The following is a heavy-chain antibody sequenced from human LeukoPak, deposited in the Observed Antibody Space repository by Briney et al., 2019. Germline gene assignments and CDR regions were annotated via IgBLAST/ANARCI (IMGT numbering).Heavy chain of an antibody. Sequence: PSQTLSLTCAISGDSVSSNSASWNWIRQSPSRGLEWLGRTYYRSKWNSDYAVSVKSRITINPDTSKNQFSLHLESVTPEDTAVYYCARAPDNSYEWGPFDPWGQGTLVTVSS. V-gene: IGHV6-1*01. D-gene: IGHD1-1*01. CDR1: GDSVSSNSAS. CDR2: TYYRSKWNS. J-gene: IGHJ5*02. CDR3: ARAPDNSYEWGPFDP.